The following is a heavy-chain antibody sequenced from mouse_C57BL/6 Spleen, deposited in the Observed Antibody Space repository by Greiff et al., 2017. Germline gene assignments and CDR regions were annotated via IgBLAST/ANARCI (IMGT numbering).Heavy chain of an antibody. J-gene: IGHJ4*01. CDR2: IHPNSGST. V-gene: IGHV1-64*01. CDR3: AREGDYEDYYAMDY. Sequence: QVQLQQPGAELVKPGASVKLSCKASGYTFTSYWMHWVKQRPGQGLEWIGMIHPNSGSTNYNEKFKSKATLTVDKSSSTAYMQLSSLTSGDSAVYYCAREGDYEDYYAMDYWGQGTSVTVSS. CDR1: GYTFTSYW. D-gene: IGHD2-4*01.